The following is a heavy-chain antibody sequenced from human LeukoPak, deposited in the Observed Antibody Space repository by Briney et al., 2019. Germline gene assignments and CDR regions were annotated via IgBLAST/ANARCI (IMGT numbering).Heavy chain of an antibody. J-gene: IGHJ4*02. D-gene: IGHD1-1*01. CDR3: ARAPVTTCRGTFCYPFDY. Sequence: PGGSLRLSCAASGFTLSSYAMSWVRQAPGKGLEWVSAISDTGNTYHAESVRGRFTISRDSSRNTLLLQMTRLSPEDAAIYSCARAPVTTCRGTFCYPFDYWGLGTLVTVSS. CDR2: ISDTGNT. V-gene: IGHV3-23*01. CDR1: GFTLSSYA.